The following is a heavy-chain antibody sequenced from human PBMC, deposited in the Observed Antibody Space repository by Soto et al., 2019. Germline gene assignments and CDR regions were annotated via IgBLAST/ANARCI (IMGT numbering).Heavy chain of an antibody. Sequence: QITLKESGPTLVKPTQTLTLTCTFSGFSLSTSGMGVGWIRQPPGKALEWLALIYWDDHKRYSPSLESRLTTTKDPTKNQGVLTMTNRDPGDTAKYYGAHRRPLTWVTTFDYWGQGPLATVSS. J-gene: IGHJ4*02. V-gene: IGHV2-5*02. CDR3: AHRRPLTWVTTFDY. D-gene: IGHD4-17*01. CDR2: IYWDDHK. CDR1: GFSLSTSGMG.